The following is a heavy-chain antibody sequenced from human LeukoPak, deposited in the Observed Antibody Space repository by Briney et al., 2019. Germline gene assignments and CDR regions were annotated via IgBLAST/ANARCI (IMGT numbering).Heavy chain of an antibody. CDR1: GGSTSSYY. V-gene: IGHV4-59*01. Sequence: SETLSLTCTVSGGSTSSYYWSWIRQPPGKGLEWIGYIYYSGSTNYNPSLKSRVTISVDTSKNQFSLKLSSVTAADTAVYYCARGTLDDAFDIWGQGTMVTVSS. CDR2: IYYSGST. J-gene: IGHJ3*02. D-gene: IGHD1-1*01. CDR3: ARGTLDDAFDI.